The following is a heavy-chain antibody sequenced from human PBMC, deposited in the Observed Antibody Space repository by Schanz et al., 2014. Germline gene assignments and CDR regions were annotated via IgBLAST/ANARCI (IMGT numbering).Heavy chain of an antibody. CDR1: GGSLSGYF. V-gene: IGHV4-34*01. Sequence: QVQLQQWGAGLLKPSETLSLTCAVYGGSLSGYFWSWIRQPPGKGLEWIGDIGHSGNTKDNPSLKSRVTMPVETSKTQFSLTLSSVTAADTAVYYCARGRQQLGSFDYWGPGTLVSVSS. CDR2: IGHSGNT. J-gene: IGHJ4*02. D-gene: IGHD6-13*01. CDR3: ARGRQQLGSFDY.